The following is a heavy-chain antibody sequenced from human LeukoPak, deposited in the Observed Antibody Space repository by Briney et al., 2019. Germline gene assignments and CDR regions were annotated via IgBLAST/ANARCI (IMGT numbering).Heavy chain of an antibody. CDR1: GFTFSSYA. J-gene: IGHJ4*02. CDR3: ARAYDFWSGYLDY. Sequence: GGSLRLSCEASGFTFSSYAMHWVRQAPGKGLEWVAVVSYDGSNEYYAESVEGRFSISRDTSKNTLYLQMNSLRAEDTAVYYCARAYDFWSGYLDYWGQGTLVTVSS. D-gene: IGHD3-3*01. V-gene: IGHV3-30-3*01. CDR2: VSYDGSNE.